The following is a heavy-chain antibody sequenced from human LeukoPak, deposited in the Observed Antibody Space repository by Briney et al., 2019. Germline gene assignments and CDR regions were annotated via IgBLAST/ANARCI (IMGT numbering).Heavy chain of an antibody. J-gene: IGHJ4*02. D-gene: IGHD3-22*01. CDR3: AREKYDSSGYYTDNHYFDY. CDR2: INWNGGSI. Sequence: GGSLRLSCAASGLTFDDYGMTWVRQAPGKGLEWVSDINWNGGSIGYADSVKGRFTVSRDNAKNSLYLQMNSLRAEDTALYYCAREKYDSSGYYTDNHYFDYWGQGTLVTVSS. CDR1: GLTFDDYG. V-gene: IGHV3-20*04.